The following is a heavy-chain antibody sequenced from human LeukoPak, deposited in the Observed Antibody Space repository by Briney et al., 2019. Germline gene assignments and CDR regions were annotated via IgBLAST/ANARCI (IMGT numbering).Heavy chain of an antibody. CDR3: ARGHVGSYAYYYYYGMDV. Sequence: SETLSLTCAVYGGSFSGYYWSWIRQPPKKGLEWIGEINHSGSTNYNPSLKSRVIISVDTSKNQFSLKVRSVTAADTAVYYCARGHVGSYAYYYYYGMDVWGQGTTVTVPS. V-gene: IGHV4-34*01. J-gene: IGHJ6*02. D-gene: IGHD2-8*01. CDR2: INHSGST. CDR1: GGSFSGYY.